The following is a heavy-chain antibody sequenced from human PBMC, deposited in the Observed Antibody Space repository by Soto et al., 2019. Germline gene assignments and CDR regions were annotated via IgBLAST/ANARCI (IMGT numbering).Heavy chain of an antibody. J-gene: IGHJ4*02. Sequence: QVQLVQSGAEVKKPGSSVKVSCKASGGALSSHALSWVRQAPGQGLEWMGSIIPVFHTANYAQKFPGRVTITADKSTTTVYMELRSLRSEATAVYYGAREGYSGSYFDHWGQGALVNVSS. CDR2: IIPVFHTA. CDR3: AREGYSGSYFDH. V-gene: IGHV1-69*06. CDR1: GGALSSHA. D-gene: IGHD1-26*01.